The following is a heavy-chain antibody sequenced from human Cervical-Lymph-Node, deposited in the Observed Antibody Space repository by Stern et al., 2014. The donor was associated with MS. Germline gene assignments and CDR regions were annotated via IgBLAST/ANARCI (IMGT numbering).Heavy chain of an antibody. D-gene: IGHD2-15*01. CDR1: GFTFSTYG. V-gene: IGHV3-30*03. CDR2: ISYDGSNE. Sequence: VQLVESGGGVVQPGRSLRLSCAASGFTFSTYGMHWVRQAPGKGLEWVAVISYDGSNEDYADSVKGRFTIARDNSKNTLFLQLNSLRAEDTAVYYYSHFDYWGQGTLVTVSS. CDR3: SHFDY. J-gene: IGHJ4*02.